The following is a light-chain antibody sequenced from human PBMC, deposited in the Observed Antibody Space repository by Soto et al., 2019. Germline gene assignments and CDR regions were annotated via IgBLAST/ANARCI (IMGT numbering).Light chain of an antibody. V-gene: IGLV2-23*01. CDR3: CSYAGSRSWV. J-gene: IGLJ3*02. CDR1: NNDVANYNL. Sequence: QAVVTQPASVSGSPGQSITISCTGTNNDVANYNLVSWYQQHPGKAPKLRIYEGSKRPSGVSNRFSGSKSANTASLTISGLQAEDEADYYCCSYAGSRSWVFGGGTQLTVL. CDR2: EGS.